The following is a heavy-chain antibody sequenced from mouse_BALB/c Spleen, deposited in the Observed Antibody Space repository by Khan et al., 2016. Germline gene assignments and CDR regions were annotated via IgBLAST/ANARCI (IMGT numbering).Heavy chain of an antibody. Sequence: QIQLVQSGPELRKPGETVKISCTASGYTFTNYSVHWVKQAPGKGLKWMGWINTETAESEFTDGFKGRFALSLEASASTAFLQINSLTNEETATYSCARRWLPLDLWGQSTTLTVSS. D-gene: IGHD2-2*01. V-gene: IGHV9-2-1*01. CDR1: GYTFTNYS. CDR2: INTETAES. J-gene: IGHJ2*01. CDR3: ARRWLPLDL.